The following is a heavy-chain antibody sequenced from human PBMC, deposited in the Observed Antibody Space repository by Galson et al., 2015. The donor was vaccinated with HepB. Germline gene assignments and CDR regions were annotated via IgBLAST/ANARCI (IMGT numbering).Heavy chain of an antibody. V-gene: IGHV3-30*04. Sequence: SLRLSCAASGFTFSSYAMHWVRQAPGKGLEWVAVISYDGSNKYYADSVKGRFTISRDNSKNTLYLQMNSLRAEDTAVYYCARDRLYCSSTSCYVGVYYYGMDVWGQGTTVTVSS. CDR3: ARDRLYCSSTSCYVGVYYYGMDV. D-gene: IGHD2-2*01. CDR2: ISYDGSNK. J-gene: IGHJ6*02. CDR1: GFTFSSYA.